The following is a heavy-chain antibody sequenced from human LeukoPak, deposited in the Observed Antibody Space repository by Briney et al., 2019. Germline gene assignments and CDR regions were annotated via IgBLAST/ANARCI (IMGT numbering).Heavy chain of an antibody. Sequence: GGSLRLSCAASGFTLSSYWMTWVRQAPGKGLQWVANINQDGSEMYYVDSVKGRFTISRDNAKNSLYLQMNSLRAEDTAVYYCVRSAGEIYYYYGMDVWGQGTTVTVSS. J-gene: IGHJ6*02. CDR2: INQDGSEM. CDR3: VRSAGEIYYYYGMDV. CDR1: GFTLSSYW. D-gene: IGHD3-16*01. V-gene: IGHV3-7*04.